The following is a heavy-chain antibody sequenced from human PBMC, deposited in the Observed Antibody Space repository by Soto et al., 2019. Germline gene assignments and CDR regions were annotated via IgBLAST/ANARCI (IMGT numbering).Heavy chain of an antibody. Sequence: VSCKASGYTFTGYYMHWVRQAPGQGLEWMGWINPNSGGTNYAQKFQGWVTMTRDTSISTAYMELSMLRSDDTAVYYCARDPKPLRLSSTNGVPDRFAPSGQGTLVTVSS. J-gene: IGHJ5*02. CDR3: ARDPKPLRLSSTNGVPDRFAP. CDR1: GYTFTGYY. V-gene: IGHV1-2*04. CDR2: INPNSGGT. D-gene: IGHD2-8*01.